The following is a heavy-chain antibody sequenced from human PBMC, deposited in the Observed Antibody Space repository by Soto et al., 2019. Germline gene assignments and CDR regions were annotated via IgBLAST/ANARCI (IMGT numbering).Heavy chain of an antibody. D-gene: IGHD3-22*01. CDR3: ARASYDSSGYRLDY. CDR1: GGSISSSSYY. J-gene: IGHJ4*02. Sequence: QLQLQESGPGLVKPSETLSLTCTVSGGSISSSSYYWGWIRQPPGKGLEWIGSIYYSGSTYYNPSLKSRVTISVDTSKNQCSLKLSSVTAADTAVYYCARASYDSSGYRLDYWGQGTLVTVSS. V-gene: IGHV4-39*01. CDR2: IYYSGST.